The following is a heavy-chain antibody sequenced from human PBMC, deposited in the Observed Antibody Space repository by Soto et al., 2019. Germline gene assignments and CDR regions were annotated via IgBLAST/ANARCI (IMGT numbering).Heavy chain of an antibody. CDR1: GGSISSYY. D-gene: IGHD6-13*01. Sequence: QVQLQESGPGLVKPSETLSLTCTVSGGSISSYYWSWIRQPPGKGLEWIGYIYYSGSTNYNPSLKSRVTISVATSKNQFSLKLSSVTAADTAVYYCAREGYSSSWYAWCAIDIWGQGTMVTVSS. V-gene: IGHV4-59*01. J-gene: IGHJ3*02. CDR2: IYYSGST. CDR3: AREGYSSSWYAWCAIDI.